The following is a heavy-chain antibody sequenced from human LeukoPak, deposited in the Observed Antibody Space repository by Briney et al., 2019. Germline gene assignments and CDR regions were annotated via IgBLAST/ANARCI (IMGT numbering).Heavy chain of an antibody. CDR2: IRSKAYGGTT. V-gene: IGHV3-49*04. D-gene: IGHD2-8*02. Sequence: GGSLRLSCAASGFTFSSYVMHWVRQAPGKGLEWVGFIRSKAYGGTTEYAASVKGRFTTSRDDSKSIAYLQMNSLKTEDTAVYYCARGGTGTYYYYFYMDVWGKGTTVTVSS. CDR3: ARGGTGTYYYYFYMDV. J-gene: IGHJ6*03. CDR1: GFTFSSYV.